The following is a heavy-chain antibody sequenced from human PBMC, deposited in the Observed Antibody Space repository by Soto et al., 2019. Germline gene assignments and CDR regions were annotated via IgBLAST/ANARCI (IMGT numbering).Heavy chain of an antibody. Sequence: ASVKVSCKASGGTFSSYAISWVRQAPGQGLEWMGGIIPIFGTANYAQKFQGRVTITADESTSTAYMELSSLRSEDTAVYYCARNGSPPPSTIFGVVNYYYYYGMDVWGQGTTVTVSS. J-gene: IGHJ6*02. CDR2: IIPIFGTA. D-gene: IGHD3-3*01. V-gene: IGHV1-69*13. CDR1: GGTFSSYA. CDR3: ARNGSPPPSTIFGVVNYYYYYGMDV.